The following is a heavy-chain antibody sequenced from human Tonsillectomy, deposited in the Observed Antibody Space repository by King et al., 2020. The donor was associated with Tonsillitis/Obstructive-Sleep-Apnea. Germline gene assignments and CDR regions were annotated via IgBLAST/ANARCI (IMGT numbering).Heavy chain of an antibody. J-gene: IGHJ4*02. D-gene: IGHD6-19*01. CDR1: GFTFDDYA. CDR3: AKDGAQWRGRHFDY. V-gene: IGHV3-9*01. Sequence: EMQLVQSGGGLVQPGRSLRLSCAASGFTFDDYALHWVRQAPGKGLEWVSGISWNSGSIGYADSVKGRFTISRDNAKNSLYLQMNSLRAEDTALYYCAKDGAQWRGRHFDYWGQGTLVTGSS. CDR2: ISWNSGSI.